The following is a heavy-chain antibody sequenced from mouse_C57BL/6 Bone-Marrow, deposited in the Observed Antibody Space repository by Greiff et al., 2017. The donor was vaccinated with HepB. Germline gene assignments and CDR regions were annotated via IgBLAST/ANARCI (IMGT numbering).Heavy chain of an antibody. D-gene: IGHD1-1*01. CDR2: INPSSGYT. CDR1: GYTFTSYW. J-gene: IGHJ1*03. CDR3: ARDGSSYGWYFDV. V-gene: IGHV1-7*01. Sequence: QVQLQQSGAELAKPGASVKLSCKASGYTFTSYWMHWVKKRPGQGLEWIGYINPSSGYTKYNQKFKDKATLTADKSSSTAYMQLSSLKYEDSAVYYCARDGSSYGWYFDVWGTGTTGTVSS.